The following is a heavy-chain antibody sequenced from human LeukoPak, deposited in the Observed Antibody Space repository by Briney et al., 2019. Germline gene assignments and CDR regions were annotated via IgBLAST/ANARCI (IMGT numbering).Heavy chain of an antibody. D-gene: IGHD5-12*01. CDR1: GFTFSDYY. Sequence: GSLRLSCAASGFTFSDYYMSWIRQLPGKGLEWIGYIYYSGSTNYNPSLKSRVTISVDTSKNQFSLKLSSVTAADTAVYYCARAHIVATIFWFDPWGQGTLVTVSS. CDR2: IYYSGST. J-gene: IGHJ5*02. V-gene: IGHV4-59*01. CDR3: ARAHIVATIFWFDP.